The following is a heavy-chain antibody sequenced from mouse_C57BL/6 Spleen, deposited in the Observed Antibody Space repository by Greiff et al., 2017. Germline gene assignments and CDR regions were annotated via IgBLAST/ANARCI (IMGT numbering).Heavy chain of an antibody. CDR3: ARERFYYGSRSFAY. V-gene: IGHV1-75*01. D-gene: IGHD1-1*01. J-gene: IGHJ3*01. CDR2: IFPGSGST. CDR1: GYTFTDYY. Sequence: VQLQQSGPELVKPGASVKISCKASGYTFTDYYINWVKQRPGQGLEWIGWIFPGSGSTYYNEKFKGKATLTVDKSSSTAYMLLSSLTTEASAVYFCARERFYYGSRSFAYWGQGTLVTVSA.